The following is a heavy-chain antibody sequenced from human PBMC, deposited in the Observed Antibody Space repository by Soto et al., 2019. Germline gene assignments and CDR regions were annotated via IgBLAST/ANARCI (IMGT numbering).Heavy chain of an antibody. CDR3: ARTGFTMVRGVIDWFDP. Sequence: SETLSLTCTVSGGSISSGGYYWSWIRQHPGKGLEWIGYIYYSGSTYYNPSLKSRVTISVDTSKNQFSLKLSSVTAADTAVYYCARTGFTMVRGVIDWFDPWGQGTLVTVSS. CDR2: IYYSGST. CDR1: GGSISSGGYY. V-gene: IGHV4-31*03. D-gene: IGHD3-10*01. J-gene: IGHJ5*02.